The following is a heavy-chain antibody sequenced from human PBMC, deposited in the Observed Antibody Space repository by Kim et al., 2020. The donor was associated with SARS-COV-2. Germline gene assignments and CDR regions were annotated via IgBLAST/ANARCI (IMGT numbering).Heavy chain of an antibody. Sequence: SETLSLTCAVYGGSFSGYYWSWIRQPPGKGLEWIGEINHSGSTNYNPSLKSRVTISVDTSKNQFSLKLSSVTAADTAVYYCARGGDLSYWGQGTLVTVSS. J-gene: IGHJ4*02. D-gene: IGHD2-21*01. CDR1: GGSFSGYY. CDR3: ARGGDLSY. CDR2: INHSGST. V-gene: IGHV4-34*01.